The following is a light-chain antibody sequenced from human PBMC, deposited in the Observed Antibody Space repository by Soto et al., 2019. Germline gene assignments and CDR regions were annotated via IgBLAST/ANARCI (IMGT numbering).Light chain of an antibody. J-gene: IGKJ4*01. Sequence: EIVLTQSPGTLSLSPGERATLSCRASQSVSGSLGWYRQKPGQAPRLIIYDASVRATGIPARFSGSGSGTDFTLTISSLEPEDFAVYYCQEGTYWPAFGGGTKVDI. V-gene: IGKV3-11*01. CDR3: QEGTYWPA. CDR1: QSVSGS. CDR2: DAS.